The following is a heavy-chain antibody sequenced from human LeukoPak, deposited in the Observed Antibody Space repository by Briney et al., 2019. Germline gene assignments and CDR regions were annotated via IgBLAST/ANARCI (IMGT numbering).Heavy chain of an antibody. V-gene: IGHV3-23*01. J-gene: IGHJ4*02. Sequence: GGSLRLSCAASGLTFSSYSMNWVRQAPGKGLEWVSSMSGSGSSTYYADSVKGRFTISRDNSKSTLYLQLNSLRAEDTAVYYCAKARGADYGDYVIFDYWGQGTLVTVSS. CDR3: AKARGADYGDYVIFDY. D-gene: IGHD4-17*01. CDR1: GLTFSSYS. CDR2: MSGSGSST.